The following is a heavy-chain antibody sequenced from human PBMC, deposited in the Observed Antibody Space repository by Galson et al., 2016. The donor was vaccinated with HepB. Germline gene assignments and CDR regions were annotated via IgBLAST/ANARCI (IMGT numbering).Heavy chain of an antibody. CDR1: GYTFTSYY. CDR3: ARGGEGHDFIDY. J-gene: IGHJ4*02. CDR2: INPTSGST. Sequence: GYTFTSYYMHWVRQAPGHGLEWMGLINPTSGSTSYAQKFQGRVTMTRDTSTSTVYMELSSLRSEDTAVYYCARGGEGHDFIDYWGQGTLVTVSS. V-gene: IGHV1-46*01. D-gene: IGHD3-16*01.